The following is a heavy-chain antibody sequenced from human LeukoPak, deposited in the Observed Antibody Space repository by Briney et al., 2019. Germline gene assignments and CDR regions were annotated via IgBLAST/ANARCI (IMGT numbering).Heavy chain of an antibody. D-gene: IGHD3-10*01. CDR3: ARLGSYYGSGSYYTSFDH. J-gene: IGHJ4*02. CDR1: GFTFSSYW. V-gene: IGHV3-74*01. Sequence: GGSLRLSCAASGFTFSSYWMHWVRQAPGKGLVWVSRINSDGSSTSYADSVKGRFTISRDNAKNTLYLQMNSLRAEDTAVYYCARLGSYYGSGSYYTSFDHWGQGTLVTVSS. CDR2: INSDGSST.